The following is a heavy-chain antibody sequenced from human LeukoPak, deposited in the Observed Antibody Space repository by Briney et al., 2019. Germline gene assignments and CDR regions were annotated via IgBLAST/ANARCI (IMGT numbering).Heavy chain of an antibody. V-gene: IGHV3-23*01. D-gene: IGHD2-15*01. CDR3: AKDHRGYFFGMDV. CDR1: GFIFSDYA. Sequence: GGSLRLSCEASGFIFSDYAMNWVRQAPGKGLEWVSVIHNTGEKTFYRDSVKGRLTISRDNSKNTLHLQMNSLRAEDTALYYCAKDHRGYFFGMDVWGQGTTVIVSS. CDR2: IHNTGEKT. J-gene: IGHJ6*02.